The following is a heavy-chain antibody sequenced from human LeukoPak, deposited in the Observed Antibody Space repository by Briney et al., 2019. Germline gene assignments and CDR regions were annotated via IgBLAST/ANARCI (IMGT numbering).Heavy chain of an antibody. D-gene: IGHD6-25*01. J-gene: IGHJ4*02. Sequence: PGGSLRLSCAASGFIFSTYDMSWVRQAPGKGLEWVSGISSGGGSAYYAESVEGRSTISRDNSKEMLYLQMNSLRAEDTAVYYCAKTSGGNCWGQGTLVTVSS. V-gene: IGHV3-23*01. CDR3: AKTSGGNC. CDR2: ISSGGGSA. CDR1: GFIFSTYD.